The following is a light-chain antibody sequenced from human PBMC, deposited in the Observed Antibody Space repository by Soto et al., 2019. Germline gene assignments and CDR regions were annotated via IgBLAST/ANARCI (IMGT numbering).Light chain of an antibody. Sequence: QSALTQPASVSGTPGQSITISCTGSNSDVGIYDFVSWYQHHPGRAPKLIVSEVSHRPSGVSNRFSGSKSGNTASLTISGLQAEDEADYYCSSYTTSSTPMVFGGGTQLTVL. CDR3: SSYTTSSTPMV. CDR1: NSDVGIYDF. CDR2: EVS. J-gene: IGLJ2*01. V-gene: IGLV2-14*01.